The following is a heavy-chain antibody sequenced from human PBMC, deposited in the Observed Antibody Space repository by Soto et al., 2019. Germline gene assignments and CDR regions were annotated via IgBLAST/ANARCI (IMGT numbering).Heavy chain of an antibody. CDR2: IYYSGST. D-gene: IGHD3-3*01. CDR3: ARGFSPRYFDY. J-gene: IGHJ4*02. V-gene: IGHV4-59*12. CDR1: GGSISSYY. Sequence: SETLSLTCTVSGGSISSYYCSWIRQPPGKGLEWIGYIYYSGSTNYNPSLKSRVTISVDTSKNQFSLKLSSVTAADTAVYYCARGFSPRYFDYWGQGTLVTVSS.